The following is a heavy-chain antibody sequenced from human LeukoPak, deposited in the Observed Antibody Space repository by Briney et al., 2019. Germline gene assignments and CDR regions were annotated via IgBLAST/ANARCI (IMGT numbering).Heavy chain of an antibody. J-gene: IGHJ4*02. CDR2: ISSSSSYI. CDR3: AIGWGRELSLMANYFDY. D-gene: IGHD3-16*02. Sequence: GGSLRLSCAASGFTFSSYSMNWVRQAPGKGLEWVSSISSSSSYIYYADSVKGRFTISRDNAKNSLYLQMNSLRAEDTAVYYCAIGWGRELSLMANYFDYWGQGTLVTVSS. V-gene: IGHV3-21*01. CDR1: GFTFSSYS.